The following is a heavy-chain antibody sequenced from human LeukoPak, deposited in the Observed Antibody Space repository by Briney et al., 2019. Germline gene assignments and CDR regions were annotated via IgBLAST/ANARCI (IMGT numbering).Heavy chain of an antibody. D-gene: IGHD6-13*01. CDR3: ARDGYSRRFDP. Sequence: ASVKVSCKGSGYTFSGYYMHWVRQAPGQGLEWMGWINPKSGDTKYAQKFQGRVTMTRDTSISTAYMELSRLRSDDTAVYYCARDGYSRRFDPWGQGTLVTVSS. V-gene: IGHV1-2*02. J-gene: IGHJ5*02. CDR1: GYTFSGYY. CDR2: INPKSGDT.